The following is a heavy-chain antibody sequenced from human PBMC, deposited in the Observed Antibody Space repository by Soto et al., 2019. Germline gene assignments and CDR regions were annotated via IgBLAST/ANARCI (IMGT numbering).Heavy chain of an antibody. Sequence: SETLSLTCTVSGGSIINFYCTWIRQPGGKGLEWFGRIYSRGSTSYIPSLKSRLTMAVDTSKNQFSLKLTSGTAADTALYYCARQTTYSSSWFDYWGHGTLVTVSS. V-gene: IGHV4-4*07. D-gene: IGHD6-13*01. CDR1: GGSIINFY. CDR2: IYSRGST. J-gene: IGHJ5*01. CDR3: ARQTTYSSSWFDY.